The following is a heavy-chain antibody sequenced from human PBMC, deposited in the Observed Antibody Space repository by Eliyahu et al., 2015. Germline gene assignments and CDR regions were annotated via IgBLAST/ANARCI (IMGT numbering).Heavy chain of an antibody. V-gene: IGHV1-69*01. CDR1: GGTFSSXA. Sequence: QVQLVQSGAEVKKPGSSVKVSCKAXGGTFSSXATSWXRQAPGQGLEXMGGIIPIFGTANYXQKFQGRVTITADESTSTAYMELSSLRSEDTAVYYCARVEMGDSGPTISHGLDYWGQGTLVTVSS. J-gene: IGHJ4*02. CDR2: IIPIFGTA. CDR3: ARVEMGDSGPTISHGLDY. D-gene: IGHD5-24*01.